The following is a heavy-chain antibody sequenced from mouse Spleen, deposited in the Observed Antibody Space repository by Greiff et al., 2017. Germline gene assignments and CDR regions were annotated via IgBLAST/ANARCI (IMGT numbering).Heavy chain of an antibody. CDR2: IDPSDSYT. Sequence: QVQLQQPGAELVMPGASVKLSCKASGYTFTSYWMHWVKQRPGQGLEWIGEIDPSDSYTNYNQKFKGKATLTVDKSSSTAYMQLSSLTSEDSAVYYCARGGDYPRYYAMDYWGQGTSVTVSS. CDR3: ARGGDYPRYYAMDY. D-gene: IGHD2-13*01. V-gene: IGHV1-69*01. CDR1: GYTFTSYW. J-gene: IGHJ4*01.